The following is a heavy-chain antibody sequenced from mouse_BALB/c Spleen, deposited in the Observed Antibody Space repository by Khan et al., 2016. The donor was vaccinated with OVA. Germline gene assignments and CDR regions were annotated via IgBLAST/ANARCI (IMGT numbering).Heavy chain of an antibody. D-gene: IGHD1-2*01. CDR3: ARTARIKY. CDR2: ISYSGST. Sequence: VQLKESGPGLVKPSQSLSLTCTVTGYSITSGYGWNWIRQFPGNKLEWMGYISYSGSTNYNPSIKSRISITGDTSKNQFFLQYNSVTTEDTATYYCARTARIKYWGQGTTLTVSS. J-gene: IGHJ2*01. V-gene: IGHV3-2*02. CDR1: GYSITSGYG.